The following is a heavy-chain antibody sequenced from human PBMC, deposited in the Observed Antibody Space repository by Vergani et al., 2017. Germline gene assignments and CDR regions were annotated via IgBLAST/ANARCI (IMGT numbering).Heavy chain of an antibody. CDR3: AKANPRNSXYDYLYSDHAMDF. CDR2: ISGSGGST. J-gene: IGHJ6*02. V-gene: IGHV3-23*01. CDR1: GFTFNHYA. D-gene: IGHD5-12*01. Sequence: EVQLLESGGDLVQPGGSLRLSCAASGFTFNHYAMNWVRQAPGKGLEWVSGISGSGGSTYYAGSVKGRFTISRDSSKNTLYLQMNSLSAGDTAVYYCAKANPRNSXYDYLYSDHAMDFWGQGTTVTVSS.